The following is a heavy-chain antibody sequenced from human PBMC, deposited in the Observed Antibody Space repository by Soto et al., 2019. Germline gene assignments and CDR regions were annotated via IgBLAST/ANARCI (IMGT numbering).Heavy chain of an antibody. D-gene: IGHD3-10*02. CDR1: GGIFSTYA. CDR2: IIPLFGTP. V-gene: IGHV1-69*01. Sequence: QVQLVQSGAEVKKPGSSVKVSCKASGGIFSTYAISWLRQAPGQGLEWMGGIIPLFGTPNYAQRFQGRVTISGEQIPNNGFKELNRLETEDPAGQLLCRGRDDLGSGNYFKPICFWGPGTLVTGSS. J-gene: IGHJ1*01. CDR3: CRGRDDLGSGNYFKPICF.